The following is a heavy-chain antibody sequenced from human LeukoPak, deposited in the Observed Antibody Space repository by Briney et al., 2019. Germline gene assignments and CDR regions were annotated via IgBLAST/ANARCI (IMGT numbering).Heavy chain of an antibody. CDR1: GGSISSGSYY. CDR2: IYTSGST. Sequence: SETLSLTCTVSGGSISSGSYYWSWIRQPAGKGLEWIGRIYTSGSTNYNPSLKSRVTISVDTSKNQFSLKLSSVTAADTAVYYCARDSRRYSSSWQRVVAFDIWGQGTMVTVSS. CDR3: ARDSRRYSSSWQRVVAFDI. D-gene: IGHD6-13*01. J-gene: IGHJ3*02. V-gene: IGHV4-61*02.